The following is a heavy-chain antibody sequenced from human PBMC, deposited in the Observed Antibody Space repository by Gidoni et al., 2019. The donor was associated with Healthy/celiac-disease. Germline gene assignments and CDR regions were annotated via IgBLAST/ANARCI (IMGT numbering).Heavy chain of an antibody. V-gene: IGHV4-4*02. CDR2: IYHSGST. Sequence: QVQLQESGPGLVKPSGTLSLTSAASGGSISSSNWWSWVRQPPGKGLEWIGEIYHSGSTNYNPSLKSRVTISVDKSKNKFSLKLSSVTAADTAVYYCARAGGPEIFCSSTSCSRDLFYYYYGMDVWGQGTTVTVSS. CDR1: GGSISSSNW. D-gene: IGHD2-2*01. J-gene: IGHJ6*02. CDR3: ARAGGPEIFCSSTSCSRDLFYYYYGMDV.